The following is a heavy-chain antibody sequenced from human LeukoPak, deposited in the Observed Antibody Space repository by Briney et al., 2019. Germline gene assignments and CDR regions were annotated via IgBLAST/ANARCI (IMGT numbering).Heavy chain of an antibody. CDR2: IYSGGNT. D-gene: IGHD6-19*01. V-gene: IGHV3-53*01. CDR1: GFTVSSSY. Sequence: PGGSLRLSCAASGFTVSSSYMSWVRQAPGKGLEYVSVIYSGGNTYYAGSVKGRFIISRDNSKNTLYLQMNILRAEDTAVYYCARDMEQWLVQDWYFDLWGRGTLVTVSS. CDR3: ARDMEQWLVQDWYFDL. J-gene: IGHJ2*01.